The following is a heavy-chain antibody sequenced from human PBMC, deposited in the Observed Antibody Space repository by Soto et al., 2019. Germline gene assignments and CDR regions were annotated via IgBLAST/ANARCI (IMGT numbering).Heavy chain of an antibody. D-gene: IGHD4-17*01. CDR2: ISYDGSNK. CDR3: ARDTGVTTVSNPAY. Sequence: GGSLRLSCAASGFTFSSYAMHWVRQAPGKGLEWVAVISYDGSNKYYADSVKGRFTISRDNSKNTLYLQMNSLRAEDTAVYYCARDTGVTTVSNPAYWGQGTLVTVSS. V-gene: IGHV3-30-3*01. J-gene: IGHJ4*02. CDR1: GFTFSSYA.